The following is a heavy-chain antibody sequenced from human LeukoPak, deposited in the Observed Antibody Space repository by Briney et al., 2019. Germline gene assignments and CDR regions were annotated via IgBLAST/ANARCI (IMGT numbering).Heavy chain of an antibody. J-gene: IGHJ6*02. V-gene: IGHV1-8*01. D-gene: IGHD3-10*01. Sequence: GASVKVSCKASGFTFTSYDINWVRQAPGQGLEWMGWMNPNSGNTRYAQKVQGRITMTGDTSISTAYMELSSLRSEDTAVYYCARGPSLVRGVIMPGSVGGMDVWGQGTTVTVSS. CDR1: GFTFTSYD. CDR3: ARGPSLVRGVIMPGSVGGMDV. CDR2: MNPNSGNT.